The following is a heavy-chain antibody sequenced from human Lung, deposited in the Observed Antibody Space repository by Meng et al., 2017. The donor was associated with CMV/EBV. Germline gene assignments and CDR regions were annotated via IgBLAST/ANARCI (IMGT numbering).Heavy chain of an antibody. V-gene: IGHV3-30*04. CDR3: ARDSLSGYSPRFDY. J-gene: IGHJ4*01. Sequence: SXKISXAASGFTFSSYAMHWVRQAPGKGLEWVAVISYDGSNKYYADSVKGRFTISRDNSKNTLYLQMNSLRAEDTAVYYCARDSLSGYSPRFDYWGHGTLVTVSS. D-gene: IGHD3-3*01. CDR2: ISYDGSNK. CDR1: GFTFSSYA.